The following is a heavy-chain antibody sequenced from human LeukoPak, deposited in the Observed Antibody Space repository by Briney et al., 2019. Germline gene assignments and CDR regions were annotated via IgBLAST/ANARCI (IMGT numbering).Heavy chain of an antibody. J-gene: IGHJ4*02. V-gene: IGHV3-15*01. Sequence: GGSLRLSCAASGFTFSNAWMSWVRQAPGKGLEWVGRIKRKTDGGTTDYAAPVKGRFTISRDDSKNTLYLQMNSLKTEDTAVYYCTTEPLGYCSSTSCYDYFDSWGQGTLVTVSS. CDR3: TTEPLGYCSSTSCYDYFDS. CDR1: GFTFSNAW. D-gene: IGHD2-2*01. CDR2: IKRKTDGGTT.